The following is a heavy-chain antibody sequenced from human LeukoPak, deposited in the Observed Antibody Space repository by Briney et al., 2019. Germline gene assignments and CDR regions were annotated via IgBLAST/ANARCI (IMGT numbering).Heavy chain of an antibody. CDR1: GFTFSSYA. CDR2: ITDSGGGT. Sequence: PGGSLRLSCAASGFTFSSYAMSWVRQAPGKGLEWVSSITDSGGGTFYADSVKGRFTISRDNSKNTLFLQLNSLRAEDTAVYYCAKRGAGYYFDYWGQGTLVTVS. CDR3: AKRGAGYYFDY. J-gene: IGHJ4*02. D-gene: IGHD3-10*01. V-gene: IGHV3-23*01.